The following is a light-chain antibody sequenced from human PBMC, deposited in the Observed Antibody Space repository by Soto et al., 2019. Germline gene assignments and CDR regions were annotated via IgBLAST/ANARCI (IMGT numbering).Light chain of an antibody. CDR1: QSVSSN. V-gene: IGKV3-15*01. J-gene: IGKJ2*01. Sequence: EKVMTQSPATLSVSPGERATLSCRASQSVSSNLAWYQQKPGQAPRLLIYGASTRATGIPARFSGSGSGTEFTLTLSSLQSEDFAVYYCQQYNNWPPYPFGQGTKLEIK. CDR2: GAS. CDR3: QQYNNWPPYP.